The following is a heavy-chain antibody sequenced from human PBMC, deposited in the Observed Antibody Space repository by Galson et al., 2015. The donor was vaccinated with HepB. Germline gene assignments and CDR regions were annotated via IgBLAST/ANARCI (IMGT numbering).Heavy chain of an antibody. D-gene: IGHD6-13*01. CDR1: GFTVSSNY. V-gene: IGHV3-53*01. CDR3: AGGYSNNWFSGLGY. Sequence: LRLSCAASGFTVSSNYMSWVRQAPGKGLEWVSIIYSGGSTYYVDSVKGRFTISRDSSKNTLYLHMNSLRAEDTAVYYCAGGYSNNWFSGLGYWGQGTLVTVSS. CDR2: IYSGGST. J-gene: IGHJ4*02.